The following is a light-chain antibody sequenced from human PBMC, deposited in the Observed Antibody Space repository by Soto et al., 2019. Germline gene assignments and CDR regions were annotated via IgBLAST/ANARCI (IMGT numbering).Light chain of an antibody. CDR2: GNS. V-gene: IGLV1-40*01. CDR3: QSYDSSLSGFVV. J-gene: IGLJ2*01. CDR1: SSNIGRGYD. Sequence: QSVLTQPPSVSGAPGQRVTISCTGSSSNIGRGYDVHWYQQLPGAAPKLLIYGNSNRPSGVPDRFSGSKSGTSASLAITGLQAEDEADYYGQSYDSSLSGFVVFGGGTKLTVL.